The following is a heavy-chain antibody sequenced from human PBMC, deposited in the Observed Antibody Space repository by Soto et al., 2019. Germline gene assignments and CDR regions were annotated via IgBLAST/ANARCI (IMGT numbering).Heavy chain of an antibody. CDR2: MSNDGSHT. CDR1: GFTFSSNG. CDR3: TKGCSSSSNCYIIDY. Sequence: QVQLVESGGGVVQPGRSLRLSCAASGFTFSSNGMHWVRQAPGKGLEWVAVMSNDGSHTSYADSAKGRFTISRDNSKNKLYLQMNILRAEDSGIYYCTKGCSSSSNCYIIDYWGQGALVNVSS. D-gene: IGHD2-15*01. V-gene: IGHV3-30*18. J-gene: IGHJ4*02.